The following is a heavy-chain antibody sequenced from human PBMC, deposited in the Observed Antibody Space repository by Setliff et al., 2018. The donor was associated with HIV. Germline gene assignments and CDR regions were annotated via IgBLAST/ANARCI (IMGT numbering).Heavy chain of an antibody. J-gene: IGHJ6*02. D-gene: IGHD5-18*01. CDR2: ISYDGSNK. CDR1: SSNA. Sequence: PGGSLRLSCEAFSSNARHWVRQAPGKGLVWVAVISYDGSNKYYADSVKGRFTISRDNSRNTLYLQMNSLRPEDSAVYYCATEVEKYSYGSSGMDVWGQGTTVTVSS. V-gene: IGHV3-30*04. CDR3: ATEVEKYSYGSSGMDV.